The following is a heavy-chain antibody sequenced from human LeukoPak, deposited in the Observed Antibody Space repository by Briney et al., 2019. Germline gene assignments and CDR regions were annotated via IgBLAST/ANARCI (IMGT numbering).Heavy chain of an antibody. CDR2: ISYDGSNK. J-gene: IGHJ4*02. CDR1: GFTFSTYW. D-gene: IGHD5-24*01. CDR3: ARDGERDGYNYFDY. Sequence: GGSLRLSCAASGFTFSTYWMHWVRQAPGKGLEWVAVISYDGSNKYYADSVKGRFTISRDNSKNTLYLQMNSLRAEDTAVYYCARDGERDGYNYFDYWGQGTLVTVSS. V-gene: IGHV3-30*03.